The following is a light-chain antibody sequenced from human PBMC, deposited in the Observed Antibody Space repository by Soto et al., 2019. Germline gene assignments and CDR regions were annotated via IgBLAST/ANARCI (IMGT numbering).Light chain of an antibody. Sequence: EIVLTQSPGTLSLFPGERATLSCRASQSVSSSYLAWYQQKPGQAPRLLIYGASSRDTGIPDRFSGSGSGTDFTLTISRLEPEDFAVYYCQQYGSSPRTFGQGTKVEIK. CDR3: QQYGSSPRT. J-gene: IGKJ1*01. CDR2: GAS. V-gene: IGKV3-20*01. CDR1: QSVSSSY.